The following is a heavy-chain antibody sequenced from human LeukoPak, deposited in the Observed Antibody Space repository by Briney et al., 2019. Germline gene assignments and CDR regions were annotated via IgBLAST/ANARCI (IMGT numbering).Heavy chain of an antibody. CDR2: ISSSGSTI. J-gene: IGHJ3*02. CDR3: AGHYDSSGYRVDVFDI. D-gene: IGHD3-22*01. Sequence: GGSLRLSCAASGFSFSDYYMSWIRQAPGKGLEWVSYISSSGSTIYYTDSMKGRFTISRDNAKNSLYLQMNSLRAEDAAVYFCAGHYDSSGYRVDVFDIWGQGTMVTVSS. V-gene: IGHV3-11*04. CDR1: GFSFSDYY.